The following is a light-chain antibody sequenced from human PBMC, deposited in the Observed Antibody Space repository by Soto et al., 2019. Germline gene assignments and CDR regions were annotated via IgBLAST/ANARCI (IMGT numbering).Light chain of an antibody. CDR1: QSISIY. CDR2: TAS. V-gene: IGKV1-39*01. CDR3: QQSYSTPWT. Sequence: DIQMTQSPSSLSASVGDRVTITCRASQSISIYLNWYQQKPGKAPNLLIYTASNLQSGVPSRFSGGGSGTDFTLTISSLQPEDFASYYCQQSYSTPWTFGQGTKVEIK. J-gene: IGKJ1*01.